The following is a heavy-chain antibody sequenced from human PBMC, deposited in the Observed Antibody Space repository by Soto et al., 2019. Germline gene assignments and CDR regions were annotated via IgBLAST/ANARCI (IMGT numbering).Heavy chain of an antibody. V-gene: IGHV5-51*01. CDR3: ARKDNSGYFNLFDP. CDR2: LFPSYSDN. CDR1: GYRVTSYW. D-gene: IGHD3-22*01. Sequence: GESLKISCRTSGYRVTSYWIAWVRQMPGKSLEWMGILFPSYSDNRYSPSLQGQVTIAADRSTSTVFLQWASPKASDTAGDFCARKDNSGYFNLFDPWGQGTLVTVSS. J-gene: IGHJ5*02.